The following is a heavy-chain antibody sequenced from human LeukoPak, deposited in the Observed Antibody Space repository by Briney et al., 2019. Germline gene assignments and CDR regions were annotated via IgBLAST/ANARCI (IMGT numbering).Heavy chain of an antibody. D-gene: IGHD3-10*01. CDR2: LNPNNGGT. CDR1: GYTFTVYY. Sequence: ASVKVSCKASGYTFTVYYMHWVRQAPGQGFEWMGWLNPNNGGTNYAQKFQGRVTMARDTSISTAYMELSSLRSDDTAMYYCAREIDYGSDPVAWFDPWGQGTLVTVSS. V-gene: IGHV1-2*02. J-gene: IGHJ5*02. CDR3: AREIDYGSDPVAWFDP.